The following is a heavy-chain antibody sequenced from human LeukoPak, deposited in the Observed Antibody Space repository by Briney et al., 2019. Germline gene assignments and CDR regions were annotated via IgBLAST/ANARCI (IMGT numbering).Heavy chain of an antibody. V-gene: IGHV3-23*01. Sequence: PGGSLRLSCAASGFTFSSYAMSWVHQAPGKGLEWVSAISGSGGSTYYADSVKGRFTISRDNSKNTLYLQMNSLRAEDTAVYYCAKFQGSTGYSSSWSHNWFDPWGQGTLVTVSS. D-gene: IGHD6-13*01. CDR3: AKFQGSTGYSSSWSHNWFDP. J-gene: IGHJ5*02. CDR2: ISGSGGST. CDR1: GFTFSSYA.